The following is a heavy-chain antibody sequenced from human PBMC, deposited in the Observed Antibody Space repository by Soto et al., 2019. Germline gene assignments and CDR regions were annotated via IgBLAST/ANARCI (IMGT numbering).Heavy chain of an antibody. D-gene: IGHD6-25*01. CDR1: GGSIRSYY. V-gene: IGHV4-4*07. CDR3: AREGSSGFGMDV. Sequence: SETLSLTCTVSGGSIRSYYWCWIRQPAGKALEWIGRIYTSGTTNYNPSLKSRVTILLDTSKNQFSLDLSSVTDADTAVYYCAREGSSGFGMDVWGQGTTVT. CDR2: IYTSGTT. J-gene: IGHJ6*02.